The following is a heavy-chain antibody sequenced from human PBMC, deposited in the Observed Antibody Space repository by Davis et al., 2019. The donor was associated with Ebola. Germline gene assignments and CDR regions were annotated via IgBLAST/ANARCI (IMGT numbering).Heavy chain of an antibody. D-gene: IGHD2-21*01. CDR3: AREAIHTSKDSPWRYWYFDL. Sequence: GESLKISCAASGFNFSDYYMVWIRQTPGKRLEWISYISSGGHTKHLVDSVKGRFNISRDNAKNSLFLELSSLRAGDTALYYCAREAIHTSKDSPWRYWYFDLWGRGTLVTVSS. CDR2: ISSGGHTK. J-gene: IGHJ2*01. V-gene: IGHV3-11*01. CDR1: GFNFSDYY.